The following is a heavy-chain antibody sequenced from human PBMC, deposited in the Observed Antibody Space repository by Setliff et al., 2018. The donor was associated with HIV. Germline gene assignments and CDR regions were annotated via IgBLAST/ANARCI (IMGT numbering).Heavy chain of an antibody. V-gene: IGHV4-59*11. D-gene: IGHD3-22*01. CDR3: ARTRYYYDSSSYYFQYYYYMDV. CDR2: IYYSGST. CDR1: GGSISSHY. Sequence: PSETLSLTCTVSGGSISSHYWNWIRQPPGKGLEWIGYIYYSGSTNYNLSLKSRVTISVDTSKNQFSLKLSSVTAADTAVYYCARTRYYYDSSSYYFQYYYYMDVWGKGTTVTVS. J-gene: IGHJ6*03.